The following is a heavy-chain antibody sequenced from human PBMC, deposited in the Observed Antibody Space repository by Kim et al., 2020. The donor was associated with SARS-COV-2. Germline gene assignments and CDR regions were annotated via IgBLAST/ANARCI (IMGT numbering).Heavy chain of an antibody. CDR2: IYSGGST. J-gene: IGHJ5*02. D-gene: IGHD3-22*01. CDR3: ARERSYYYDSSGYSNWFDP. Sequence: GGSLRLSGAASGFTVSSNYMSWVRQAPGKGLEWVSVIYSGGSTYYADSVKGRFTISRHNSKNTLYLQMNSLRVEDTAVYYCARERSYYYDSSGYSNWFDPWGQGTLVTVSS. V-gene: IGHV3-53*04. CDR1: GFTVSSNY.